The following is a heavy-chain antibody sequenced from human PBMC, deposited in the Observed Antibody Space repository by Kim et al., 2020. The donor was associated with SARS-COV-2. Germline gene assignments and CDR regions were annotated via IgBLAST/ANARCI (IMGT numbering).Heavy chain of an antibody. CDR3: ARDNSFGEVSWWFAP. D-gene: IGHD3-10*01. J-gene: IGHJ5*02. CDR1: GFSFTSYY. CDR2: INPTGSYA. V-gene: IGHV1-46*01. Sequence: ASVKVSCKASGFSFTSYYMHWVRQAPGQGLEWIALINPTGSYAKYAQKFQGRLTVTRDTSASTDYMELINLRSEDTAVYYCARDNSFGEVSWWFAPWGQGTLVTVSS.